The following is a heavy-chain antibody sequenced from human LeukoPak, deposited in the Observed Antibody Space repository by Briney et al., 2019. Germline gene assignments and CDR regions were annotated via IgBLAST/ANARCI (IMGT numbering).Heavy chain of an antibody. D-gene: IGHD1-26*01. Sequence: GGSLRLSCAASGFTFSSHAMVWVRQAPGKGLEWVSFISHDGSESFHTESVKGRFTISRDNFKNTVDLQVSGLKEEDTAVYYCARDWGQRGVGATLANWGQGTLVIASS. CDR1: GFTFSSHA. V-gene: IGHV3-30-3*01. J-gene: IGHJ4*02. CDR2: ISHDGSES. CDR3: ARDWGQRGVGATLAN.